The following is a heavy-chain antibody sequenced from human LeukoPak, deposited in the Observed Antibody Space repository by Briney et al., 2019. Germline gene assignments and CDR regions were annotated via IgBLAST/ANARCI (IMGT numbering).Heavy chain of an antibody. CDR3: ARAPITVAGSALWY. V-gene: IGHV1-69*04. Sequence: SVKVSCKASGGTFSSYAISWVRQAPGQGLEWMGRIIPILGIANYAQKFQGRVTITADTSTSTAYMELRSLRSDDTAVYYCARAPITVAGSALWYWGQGTLVTVSS. D-gene: IGHD6-19*01. J-gene: IGHJ4*02. CDR1: GGTFSSYA. CDR2: IIPILGIA.